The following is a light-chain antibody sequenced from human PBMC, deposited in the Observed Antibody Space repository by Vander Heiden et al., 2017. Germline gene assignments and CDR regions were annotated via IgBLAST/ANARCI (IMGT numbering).Light chain of an antibody. J-gene: IGLJ2*01. CDR2: RDH. CDR3: QVWDSGSDHVV. Sequence: SYVLPQPSSVSVAPGHTATITCGGHNIATKRGHWYRQNPGQAPVLVVYRDHDRPSGIPERFSGSKSGTTATLTIGRVEAGDEADYYCQVWDSGSDHVVFGGGTKLTVL. V-gene: IGLV3-21*02. CDR1: NIATKR.